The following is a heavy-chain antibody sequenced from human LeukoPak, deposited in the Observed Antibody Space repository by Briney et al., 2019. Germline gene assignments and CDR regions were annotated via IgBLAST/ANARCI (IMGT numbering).Heavy chain of an antibody. J-gene: IGHJ2*01. CDR3: ARPPGNCGGAAKRPGSCYYWYFDL. D-gene: IGHD2-21*01. CDR2: MNPNSGDT. V-gene: IGHV1-8*01. CDR1: GYTFASYE. Sequence: ASVKVSCKASGYTFASYEINWVRQVPGQGLEWMAWMNPNSGDTDYAPNFQGRVTITRDTSMSTAYMELSSLTAEDTAVYYCARPPGNCGGAAKRPGSCYYWYFDLWGRGTLVTVSS.